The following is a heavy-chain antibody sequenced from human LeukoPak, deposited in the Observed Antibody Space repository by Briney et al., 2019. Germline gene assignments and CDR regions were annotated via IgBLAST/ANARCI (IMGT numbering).Heavy chain of an antibody. V-gene: IGHV4-39*07. CDR3: ARVRRTYYYYMYV. CDR2: IFHSGST. J-gene: IGHJ6*03. CDR1: GGSISNSNYY. Sequence: PSETLSLTCTVSGGSISNSNYYWGWIRQPPGKGLEWIGSIFHSGSTYYNPSLKSRVTILLDTSKNQFSLKLSSVTAADTAVYYCARVRRTYYYYMYVWGKGTTVTVSS.